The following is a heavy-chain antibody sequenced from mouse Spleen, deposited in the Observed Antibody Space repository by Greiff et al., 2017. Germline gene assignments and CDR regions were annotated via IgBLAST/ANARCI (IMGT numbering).Heavy chain of an antibody. CDR3: ARGGDEDYFDY. CDR1: GYTFTSYG. J-gene: IGHJ2*01. V-gene: IGHV1-81*01. Sequence: QVHVKQSGAELARPGASVKLSCKASGYTFTSYGISWVKQRTGQGLEWIGEIYPRSGNTYYNEKFKGKATLTADKSSSTAYMELRSLTSEDSAVYFCARGGDEDYFDYWGQGTTLTVSS. D-gene: IGHD3-3*01. CDR2: IYPRSGNT.